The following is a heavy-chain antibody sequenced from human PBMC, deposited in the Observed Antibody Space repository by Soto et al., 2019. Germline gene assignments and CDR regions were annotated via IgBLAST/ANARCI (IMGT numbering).Heavy chain of an antibody. CDR2: IYYSGSA. J-gene: IGHJ5*02. CDR3: PRAWQPQLPFNRFDL. CDR1: GGSVSSGSYY. D-gene: IGHD6-13*01. V-gene: IGHV4-61*01. Sequence: SETLSLTCTVSGGSVSSGSYYWSWIRQPPGKGLEWIGYIYYSGSANYNPSLKSRVTISVDTSKNQFSLKLSSVTAADTAVYSCPRAWQPQLPFNRFDLCGEATLVSVTS.